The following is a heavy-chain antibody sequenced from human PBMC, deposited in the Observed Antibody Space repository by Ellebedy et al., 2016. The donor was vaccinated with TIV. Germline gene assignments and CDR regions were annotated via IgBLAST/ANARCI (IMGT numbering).Heavy chain of an antibody. CDR1: GFTFSSYA. J-gene: IGHJ4*02. CDR3: AKATYSGTSRSFDY. Sequence: GGSLRLSCAASGFTFSSYAMTWVRQAPGEGLEWVSAITGSAAGTYYADSVKGRFTISRDNSKNTLHLQMNSLRAEDTAVYYCAKATYSGTSRSFDYWGQGTLVTVSS. V-gene: IGHV3-23*01. CDR2: ITGSAAGT. D-gene: IGHD1-26*01.